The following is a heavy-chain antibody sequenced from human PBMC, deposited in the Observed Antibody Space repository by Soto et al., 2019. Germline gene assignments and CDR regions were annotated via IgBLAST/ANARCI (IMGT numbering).Heavy chain of an antibody. D-gene: IGHD6-19*01. CDR3: ARPRYTCGWWTPPFDY. CDR1: GGSISSYY. Sequence: PSETLSLTCAVSGGSISSYYWSWIRQPPGKGLEWIGYIYYSGSTNYNPSLKSRVTISVDTSKNQFSLKLTSVTDADTAVYYCARPRYTCGWWTPPFDYWGQGTLVTVSS. V-gene: IGHV4-59*01. CDR2: IYYSGST. J-gene: IGHJ4*02.